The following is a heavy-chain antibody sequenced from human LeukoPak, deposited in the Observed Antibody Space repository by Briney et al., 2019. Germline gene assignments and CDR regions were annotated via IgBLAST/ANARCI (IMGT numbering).Heavy chain of an antibody. J-gene: IGHJ6*03. D-gene: IGHD2-15*01. CDR2: MNPNSGNT. CDR1: GYTFTSYD. Sequence: ASVKVSCKASGYTFTSYDINWVRQATGQGVEWMGWMNPNSGNTGYAQKFQGRVTMTRNTSISKSYMELSSLRSGDTAVYYCARQTHVVVAATRSFDYYYYMDVWGKGPTVRVSS. CDR3: ARQTHVVVAATRSFDYYYYMDV. V-gene: IGHV1-8*01.